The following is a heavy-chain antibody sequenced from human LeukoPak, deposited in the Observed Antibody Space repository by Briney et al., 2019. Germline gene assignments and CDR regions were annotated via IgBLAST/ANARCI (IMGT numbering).Heavy chain of an antibody. CDR2: ISAYNGNT. V-gene: IGHV1-18*01. J-gene: IGHJ5*02. Sequence: GASVKVSCKASGYTFTSYGISWVRQAPGQGLEWMGWISAYNGNTNYAQKLQGRVTMTTDTSTSTAYMELRSLRSDDTAVYYCARDSPSPWYCSSTSCYLNWFDPWGQGTLVTVSS. CDR1: GYTFTSYG. CDR3: ARDSPSPWYCSSTSCYLNWFDP. D-gene: IGHD2-2*01.